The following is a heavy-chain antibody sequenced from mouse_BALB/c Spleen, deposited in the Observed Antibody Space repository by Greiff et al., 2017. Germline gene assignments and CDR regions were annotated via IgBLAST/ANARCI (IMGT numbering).Heavy chain of an antibody. V-gene: IGHV2-6-2*01. Sequence: VMLVESGPDLVAPSQSLSITCTVSGFSLTSYGVHWVRQPPGKGLEWLVVIWSDGSTTYNSALKSRLSISKDNSKSQVFLKMNSLQTDDTAMYYCARQRDYDGYAMDYWGQGTSGTVSS. D-gene: IGHD2-4*01. CDR2: IWSDGST. CDR3: ARQRDYDGYAMDY. J-gene: IGHJ4*01. CDR1: GFSLTSYG.